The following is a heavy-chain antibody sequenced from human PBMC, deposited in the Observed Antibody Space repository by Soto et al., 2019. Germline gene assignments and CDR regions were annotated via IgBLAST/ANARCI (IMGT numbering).Heavy chain of an antibody. V-gene: IGHV4-31*03. D-gene: IGHD7-27*01. CDR1: GGSLSSGGYY. CDR3: ARVPVTGDAMNYFDY. CDR2: IYYSGST. J-gene: IGHJ4*02. Sequence: QVQLQESGPGLVKPSQTLSLTCTVSGGSLSSGGYYWSWVRQHPGKGLEWIVYIYYSGSTYYNPSLKSRLSISVDTSKNHFSLKLTSVTAADTAVYYGARVPVTGDAMNYFDYWGQGTLVTVSS.